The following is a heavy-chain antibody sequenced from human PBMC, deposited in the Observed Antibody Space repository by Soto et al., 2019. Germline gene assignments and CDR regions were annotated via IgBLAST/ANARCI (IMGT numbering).Heavy chain of an antibody. D-gene: IGHD2-15*01. Sequence: PGGSLRLSCAASGFIFSSYAMSWVRQAPGKGLEWVSTISGGGGSAYYADPVKGRFIISRDNPKNSLYLQMRSLRAEDTAVYYCVKGGCSGGSCYRFDPWGQGTLVTVSS. V-gene: IGHV3-23*01. CDR2: ISGGGGSA. J-gene: IGHJ5*02. CDR1: GFIFSSYA. CDR3: VKGGCSGGSCYRFDP.